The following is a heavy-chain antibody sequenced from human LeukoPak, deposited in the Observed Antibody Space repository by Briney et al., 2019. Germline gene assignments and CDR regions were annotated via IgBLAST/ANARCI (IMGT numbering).Heavy chain of an antibody. J-gene: IGHJ6*03. D-gene: IGHD3-10*01. Sequence: PGGSLRLSCAASGFAFSRPAMHWLRQAPGKGPEWVGRIRSKPNNYATTYSASVEGRFTISRDDSKNMTFLQMNSLQAEDTAVYYCARVGLTMDRGVVTYHYYMDVWGKGTTVIVSS. CDR3: ARVGLTMDRGVVTYHYYMDV. CDR1: GFAFSRPA. V-gene: IGHV3-73*01. CDR2: IRSKPNNYAT.